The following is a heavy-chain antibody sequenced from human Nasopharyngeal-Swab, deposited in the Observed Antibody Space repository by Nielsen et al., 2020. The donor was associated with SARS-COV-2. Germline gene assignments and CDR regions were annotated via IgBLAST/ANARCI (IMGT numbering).Heavy chain of an antibody. J-gene: IGHJ4*02. D-gene: IGHD3-22*01. V-gene: IGHV1-2*02. CDR1: GYTFTGYY. Sequence: ASVKVSCKASGYTFTGYYMHWVRQAPGQGLEWMGWINPNSGGTNYAQKFQGRVTMTRNTSISTAYMELSSLRSEDTAVYYCARLGASSRMGTMIVVALYYFDYWGQGTLVTVSS. CDR2: INPNSGGT. CDR3: ARLGASSRMGTMIVVALYYFDY.